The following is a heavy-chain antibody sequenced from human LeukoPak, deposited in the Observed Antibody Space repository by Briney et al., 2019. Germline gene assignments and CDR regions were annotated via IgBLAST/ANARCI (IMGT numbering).Heavy chain of an antibody. Sequence: GGSLRLSCAASGFTFSSYGMHWVRQAPGKGLEWVAVIWYDGSNKYYADSVKGRFTISRDNSKNTLYLQMNSLRAEDTAVYYCAKVTFGELLLDLNFDYWGQGTLVAVSS. CDR3: AKVTFGELLLDLNFDY. D-gene: IGHD3-10*01. V-gene: IGHV3-33*06. CDR1: GFTFSSYG. J-gene: IGHJ4*02. CDR2: IWYDGSNK.